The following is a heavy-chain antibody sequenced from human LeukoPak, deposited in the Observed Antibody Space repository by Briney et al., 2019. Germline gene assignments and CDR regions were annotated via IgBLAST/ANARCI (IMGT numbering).Heavy chain of an antibody. CDR2: ISSSSNYT. CDR1: GITFSDYY. J-gene: IGHJ5*02. CDR3: GRGRVAAPDWFDP. Sequence: GGSLRLSCAASGITFSDYYMSWIRQAPGKGLEGVSYISSSSNYTNYADSVKGRFTISRDNAKTSLYLQMNSLRAEDAAVYYCGRGRVAAPDWFDPWGQGTLVTVSS. D-gene: IGHD6-19*01. V-gene: IGHV3-11*06.